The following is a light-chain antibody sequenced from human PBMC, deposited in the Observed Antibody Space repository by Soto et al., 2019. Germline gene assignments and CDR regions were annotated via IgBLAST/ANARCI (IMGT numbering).Light chain of an antibody. V-gene: IGKV1-5*03. Sequence: DILLTQSPSTLSASVGDRVTISCRASQSINKWLAWYQHKPGKAPNLLIYEVSTLHSGVPSRFSGSGSGTEFTLTISSLQPDDFATYYCLQYNTYRAFGQGTKVDIK. CDR2: EVS. CDR3: LQYNTYRA. J-gene: IGKJ1*01. CDR1: QSINKW.